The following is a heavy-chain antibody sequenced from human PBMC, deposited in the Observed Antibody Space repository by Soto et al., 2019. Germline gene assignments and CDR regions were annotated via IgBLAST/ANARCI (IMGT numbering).Heavy chain of an antibody. D-gene: IGHD2-2*01. Sequence: EVQLVESGGGLVQPGGSLTLSCSASGFSFRNSWMTWVRQAPGRGLEWVANINQDGSQTYFLDSVRGRFIIFGDTAKHSLVLQMTGLRVDDTAFYCSASEALATSTRCYGDHWGQGTLVTVSS. J-gene: IGHJ4*02. CDR2: INQDGSQT. CDR3: ASEALATSTRCYGDH. CDR1: GFSFRNSW. V-gene: IGHV3-7*01.